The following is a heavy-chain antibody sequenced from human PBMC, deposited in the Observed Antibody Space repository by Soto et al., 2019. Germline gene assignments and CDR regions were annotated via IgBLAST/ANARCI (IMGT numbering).Heavy chain of an antibody. J-gene: IGHJ3*02. CDR1: GYTFTSYG. Sequence: QVQLVQSGAEVKKPGASVKVSCKASGYTFTSYGISWVRQAPGQGLEWMGWISAYNGNTNYAQKLQGRVTMTTDTSTSTAYMELRSLRCDDTAVYYCVRSEELLWFGELLVAFDIWGQGTMVTVSS. CDR3: VRSEELLWFGELLVAFDI. D-gene: IGHD3-10*01. CDR2: ISAYNGNT. V-gene: IGHV1-18*01.